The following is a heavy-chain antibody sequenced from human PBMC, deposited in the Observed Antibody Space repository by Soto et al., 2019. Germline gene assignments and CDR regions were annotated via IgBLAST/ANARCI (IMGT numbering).Heavy chain of an antibody. CDR2: IWYDGSNK. Sequence: GGSLGLSCAASGFTFSSYGMHWVRQAPGKGLEWVAVIWYDGSNKYYADSVKGRFTISRDNSKNTLYLQMNSLRAEDTAVYYCARTTNGDPGGYFAFWAQGSLVTVSS. D-gene: IGHD7-27*01. CDR3: ARTTNGDPGGYFAF. J-gene: IGHJ4*01. V-gene: IGHV3-33*01. CDR1: GFTFSSYG.